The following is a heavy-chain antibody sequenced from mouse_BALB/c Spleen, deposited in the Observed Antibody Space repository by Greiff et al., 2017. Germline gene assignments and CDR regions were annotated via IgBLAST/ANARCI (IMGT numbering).Heavy chain of an antibody. CDR3: ARGKPALDY. Sequence: EVKLVESGGGLVQPGGSRKLSCAASGFTFSSFGMHWVRQAPEKGLEWVAYISSGSSTIYYADTVKGRFTISRDNPKNTLFLQMTSLRSEDTAMYYCARGKPALDYWGQGTTLPVPS. CDR2: ISSGSSTI. CDR1: GFTFSSFG. J-gene: IGHJ2*01. V-gene: IGHV5-17*02.